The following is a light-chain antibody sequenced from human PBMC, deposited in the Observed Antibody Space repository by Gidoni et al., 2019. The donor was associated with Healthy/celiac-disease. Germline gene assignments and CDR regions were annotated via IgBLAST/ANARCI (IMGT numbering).Light chain of an antibody. V-gene: IGKV4-1*01. Sequence: DIVMTHSPDSLAVSLGERATINCKSSQSVLYSSNNKNYLAWYQQKPGQPPKLLIYGASTRESGVPDRFSGSGSGTDFTLTISSLQAEDVAVYYCQKYYSTPITFGQGTRLEIK. CDR3: QKYYSTPIT. J-gene: IGKJ5*01. CDR2: GAS. CDR1: QSVLYSSNNKNY.